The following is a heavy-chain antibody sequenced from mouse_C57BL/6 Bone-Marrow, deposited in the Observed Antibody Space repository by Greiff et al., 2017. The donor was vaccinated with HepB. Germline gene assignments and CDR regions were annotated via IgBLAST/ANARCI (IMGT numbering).Heavy chain of an antibody. V-gene: IGHV1-75*01. CDR2: ICPGRGST. Sequence: QVQLQQSGPELVKPGASVKISCKASGYTFTDYYINWVKQRPGQGLEWIGWICPGRGSTYYNEKFKGKATLTVDKSSSTAYMLLSSLTSEDSAVYFCARECYGSSYWYFDVWGSGTTVTVSS. CDR3: ARECYGSSYWYFDV. J-gene: IGHJ1*01. D-gene: IGHD1-1*01. CDR1: GYTFTDYY.